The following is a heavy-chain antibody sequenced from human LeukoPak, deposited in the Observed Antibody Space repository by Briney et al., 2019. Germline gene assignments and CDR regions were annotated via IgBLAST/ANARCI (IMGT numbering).Heavy chain of an antibody. J-gene: IGHJ6*02. Sequence: SQTLSLTCIVSGGSISSGGYYWSWIRQHPGKGLEWIGYIYYSGSTYYNPSPKSRVTISVDTSKNQFSLKLSSVTAADTAVYYCARDPIIAAAGKNYYYGMDVWGQGTTVTVSS. D-gene: IGHD6-13*01. CDR1: GGSISSGGYY. CDR2: IYYSGST. V-gene: IGHV4-31*03. CDR3: ARDPIIAAAGKNYYYGMDV.